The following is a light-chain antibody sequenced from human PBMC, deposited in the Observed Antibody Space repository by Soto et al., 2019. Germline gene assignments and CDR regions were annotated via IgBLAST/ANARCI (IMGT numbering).Light chain of an antibody. CDR2: SFN. Sequence: QSVLTQPPSVSGAPGQTVTISCTGSRSNIGAGYDIHWYQFLPGTAPKLLLSSFNKRPSGIPDRFSGSKSGTSASLAIPGLQLEDEADYSCQPYDDCRSGSGVFGTGTKFTLL. V-gene: IGLV1-40*01. J-gene: IGLJ1*01. CDR3: QPYDDCRSGSGV. CDR1: RSNIGAGYD.